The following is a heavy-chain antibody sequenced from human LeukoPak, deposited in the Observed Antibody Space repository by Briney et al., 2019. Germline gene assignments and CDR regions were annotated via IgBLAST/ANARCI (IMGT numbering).Heavy chain of an antibody. CDR3: ARQSTGYDYVWGSYPRRWFDP. V-gene: IGHV4-39*01. D-gene: IGHD3-16*02. Sequence: SETLSLTCTVSGGSISSSSYYWGWIRQPPGKGLEWIGSIYYSGSTYYNPSLKSRVTISVDTSKNQFSLKLSSVTAADTAVYYCARQSTGYDYVWGSYPRRWFDPWGQGTLVTVSS. CDR1: GGSISSSSYY. J-gene: IGHJ5*02. CDR2: IYYSGST.